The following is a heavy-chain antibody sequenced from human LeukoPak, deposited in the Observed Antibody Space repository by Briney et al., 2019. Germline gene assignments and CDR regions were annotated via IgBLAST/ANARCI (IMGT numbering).Heavy chain of an antibody. Sequence: ASVKVSCKSSGAAFDNYGFSWVRQAPGQELECMGWINSNTGDTKYAQRFQGNVTMTRDTSTSTVYMEVSRLTFDDTAVYYCARLAYIGSLGTFDLWGQGTMVTISS. CDR1: GAAFDNYG. V-gene: IGHV1-2*02. J-gene: IGHJ3*01. CDR3: ARLAYIGSLGTFDL. D-gene: IGHD1-26*01. CDR2: INSNTGDT.